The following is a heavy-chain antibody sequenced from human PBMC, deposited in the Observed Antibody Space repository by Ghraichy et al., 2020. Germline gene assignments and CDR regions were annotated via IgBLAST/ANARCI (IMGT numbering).Heavy chain of an antibody. V-gene: IGHV4-34*01. D-gene: IGHD6-13*01. CDR1: GGSFSGYY. J-gene: IGHJ4*02. CDR2: INHSGST. CDR3: ARLGSSWGVDY. Sequence: SETLSLTCAVYGGSFSGYYWSWIRQPPGKGLEWIGEINHSGSTNYNPSLKSRVTISVDTSKNQFSLKLSSVTAADTAVYYWARLGSSWGVDYWGQGTLVTVSS.